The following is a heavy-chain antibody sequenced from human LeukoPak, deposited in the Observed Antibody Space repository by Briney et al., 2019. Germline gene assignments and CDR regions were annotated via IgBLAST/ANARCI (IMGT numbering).Heavy chain of an antibody. V-gene: IGHV1-8*03. J-gene: IGHJ4*02. D-gene: IGHD3-22*01. CDR3: ARGGAGYYDSSGYLTD. CDR1: GYTFTSYD. CDR2: MNPNSGNT. Sequence: GASVKVSCKASGYTFTSYDINWVRQAPGQGLEWMGWMNPNSGNTGYAQKFQGRVTITRNTSISTAYMERSSVRSDDTAVYYCARGGAGYYDSSGYLTDGGQGTLVTVSA.